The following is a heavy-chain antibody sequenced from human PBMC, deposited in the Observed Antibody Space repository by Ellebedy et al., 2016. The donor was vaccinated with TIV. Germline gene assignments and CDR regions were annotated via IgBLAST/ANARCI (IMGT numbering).Heavy chain of an antibody. Sequence: GGSLRLSXAASGFTFDDYAMHWVRQAPGKGLEWVSGISWNSGSIGYADSVKGRFTISRDNAKNSLYLQMNSLKTEDTALYYCAKGRGINPNWFDPWGQGTLVTVSS. J-gene: IGHJ5*02. D-gene: IGHD3-10*01. CDR2: ISWNSGSI. V-gene: IGHV3-9*01. CDR3: AKGRGINPNWFDP. CDR1: GFTFDDYA.